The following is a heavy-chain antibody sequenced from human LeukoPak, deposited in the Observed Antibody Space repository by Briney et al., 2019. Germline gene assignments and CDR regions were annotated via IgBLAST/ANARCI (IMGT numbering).Heavy chain of an antibody. CDR2: IVPIFGTA. Sequence: ASVKVSCKASGYTFTSNYIHWVRQAPGQGLEWMGGIVPIFGTANYAQKFQGRVTITADESTSTAYMELSSLRSEDTAVYYCARAPTYYYDSSGYPTNGYFDYWGQGTLVTVSS. J-gene: IGHJ4*02. CDR3: ARAPTYYYDSSGYPTNGYFDY. V-gene: IGHV1-69*13. CDR1: GYTFTSNY. D-gene: IGHD3-22*01.